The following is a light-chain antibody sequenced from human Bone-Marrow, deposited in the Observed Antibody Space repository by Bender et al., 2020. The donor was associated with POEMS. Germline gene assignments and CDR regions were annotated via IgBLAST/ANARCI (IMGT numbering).Light chain of an antibody. CDR1: YPNIGSNF. CDR3: AAWDNSLSGYV. J-gene: IGLJ1*01. Sequence: QSVLIQPPSASGTPGQTVTISCSGTYPNIGSNFVYWYQQVPGTAPKLLIYGNDQRPSGVPDRFTGSKSGTSASLAISGLRSEDEADYYCAAWDNSLSGYVFGTATKVTVL. V-gene: IGLV1-47*01. CDR2: GND.